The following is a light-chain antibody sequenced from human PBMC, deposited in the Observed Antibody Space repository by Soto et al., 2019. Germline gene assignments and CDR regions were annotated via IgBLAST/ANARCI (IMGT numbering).Light chain of an antibody. Sequence: ENLLTQSPGTLSLSPGEEATLSCRASQSVSRNFLAWYQQRPGQAPRLLIHGASSRVNGIPDRFSGSGFGTDFTLTISSLEPEDFAVYYCLQYGTSPFTFGGGTRVTIK. V-gene: IGKV3-20*01. J-gene: IGKJ4*01. CDR2: GAS. CDR3: LQYGTSPFT. CDR1: QSVSRNF.